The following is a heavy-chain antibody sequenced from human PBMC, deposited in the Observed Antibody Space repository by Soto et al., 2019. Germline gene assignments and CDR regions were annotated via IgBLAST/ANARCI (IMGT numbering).Heavy chain of an antibody. D-gene: IGHD3-22*01. CDR3: ARLGSSGWISSFDP. CDR1: GFTFSSYW. Sequence: EVQLVESGGGLVQPGGSLRLSCATSGFTFSSYWMHWVRQAPGKGLVWFSRINSDGSSVTYADSVKGRFTISRDNAKNTLYLEMNSLRVEDTAVYDCARLGSSGWISSFDPWGQGTLVTVSS. CDR2: INSDGSSV. V-gene: IGHV3-74*03. J-gene: IGHJ5*02.